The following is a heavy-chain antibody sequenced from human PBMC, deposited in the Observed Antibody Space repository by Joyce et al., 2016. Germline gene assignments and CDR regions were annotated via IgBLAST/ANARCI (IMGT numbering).Heavy chain of an antibody. V-gene: IGHV1-69*06. CDR2: IISIFGTP. J-gene: IGHJ3*01. D-gene: IGHD3-10*01. CDR3: ARDRAMTMIQGDNLNAFDV. CDR1: GGTVTNYA. Sequence: QVQLVQSGAEVKRPGSSAKVSCKASGGTVTNYAITWVRQAPGQGLVWMGGIISIFGTPNYAQKFQGRVTITADKATSTGYMELSSLRSDDTAVYYCARDRAMTMIQGDNLNAFDVWGQGTMVTVSS.